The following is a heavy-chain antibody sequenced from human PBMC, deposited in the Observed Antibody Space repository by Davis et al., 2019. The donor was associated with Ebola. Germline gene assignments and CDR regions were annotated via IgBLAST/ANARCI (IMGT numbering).Heavy chain of an antibody. CDR2: INTNTGNP. CDR1: GYTFTSYA. D-gene: IGHD1-26*01. V-gene: IGHV7-4-1*02. CDR3: ARDLEGATSIYYYDGMDV. Sequence: ASVKVSCKASGYTFTSYAMNWVRQAPGQGLEWMGWINTNTGNPTYAQGFTGRFVFSLDTSVSTAYLQISSLKAEDTAVYYCARDLEGATSIYYYDGMDVWGQGTTVTVSS. J-gene: IGHJ6*02.